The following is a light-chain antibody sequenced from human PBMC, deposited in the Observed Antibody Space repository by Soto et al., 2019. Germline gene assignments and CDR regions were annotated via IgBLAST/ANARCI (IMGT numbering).Light chain of an antibody. CDR1: QSVSSSY. CDR2: GAS. V-gene: IGKV3-20*01. J-gene: IGKJ4*01. CDR3: QHYGNSPPVT. Sequence: EIVLTQSPGTLSLSPGERATLSCRAIQSVSSSYLAWYQQKPGQAPRLLIYGASTRATGIPARFSGSGSGTEFTLTISSLQSEDFALYYCQHYGNSPPVTFGGGTKVDI.